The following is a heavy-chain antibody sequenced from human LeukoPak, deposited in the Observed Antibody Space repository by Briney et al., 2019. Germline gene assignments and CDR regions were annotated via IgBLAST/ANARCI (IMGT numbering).Heavy chain of an antibody. CDR1: GGSFSGYY. D-gene: IGHD3-22*01. J-gene: IGHJ3*02. CDR3: ARERITMIVVVTPDAFDI. V-gene: IGHV4-34*01. CDR2: INHSGST. Sequence: PSETLSLTCAVYGGSFSGYYWSLIRQPPGKGLEWIEEINHSGSTNYNPSLKSRVTISVDTSKNQFSLKLSSVTAADTAVYYCARERITMIVVVTPDAFDIWGQGTMVTVSS.